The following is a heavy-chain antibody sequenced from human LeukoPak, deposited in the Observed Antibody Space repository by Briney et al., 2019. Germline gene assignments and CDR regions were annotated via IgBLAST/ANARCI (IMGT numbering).Heavy chain of an antibody. CDR1: GFTFSSYE. J-gene: IGHJ4*02. Sequence: QTGGSLRLPCAASGFTFSSYEMNWVRQAPGKGLEWVSYISSSGSTIYYADSVKGRFTISRDNAKNSLYLQMNSLRAEDTAVYYCATCGYTYGLYFDYWGQGTLVTVSS. CDR3: ATCGYTYGLYFDY. CDR2: ISSSGSTI. D-gene: IGHD5-18*01. V-gene: IGHV3-48*03.